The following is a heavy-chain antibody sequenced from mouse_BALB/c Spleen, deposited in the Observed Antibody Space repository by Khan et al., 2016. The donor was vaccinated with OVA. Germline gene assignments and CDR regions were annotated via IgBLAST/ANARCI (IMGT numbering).Heavy chain of an antibody. V-gene: IGHV1-7*01. CDR1: GYTFTSYW. Sequence: QVQLQQSGAELAKPGASVKMSCKASGYTFTSYWMHWVKQRPGQGLEWIGYINPSTGYTEYTQKFKDKATLTADKSSSTAYMQLSSLTSEDSAVYYCASDYGSSYAMDYWGQGTSVTVSS. CDR2: INPSTGYT. CDR3: ASDYGSSYAMDY. D-gene: IGHD1-1*01. J-gene: IGHJ4*01.